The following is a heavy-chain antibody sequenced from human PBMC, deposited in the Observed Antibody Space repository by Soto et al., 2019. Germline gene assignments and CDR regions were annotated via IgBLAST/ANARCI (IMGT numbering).Heavy chain of an antibody. Sequence: QVQLVESGGGLVKPGGSLSLTCAASGFSISDHYMSWIRQAPGKGLEWGSYSSNSSTFTKYADSVKGRFSISRDNAKNSLYLEINSLRGEDTAIYYCARSGDNYNVLDYWGQGTPVTVSS. CDR1: GFSISDHY. CDR2: SSNSSTFT. D-gene: IGHD3-10*02. J-gene: IGHJ4*02. CDR3: ARSGDNYNVLDY. V-gene: IGHV3-11*05.